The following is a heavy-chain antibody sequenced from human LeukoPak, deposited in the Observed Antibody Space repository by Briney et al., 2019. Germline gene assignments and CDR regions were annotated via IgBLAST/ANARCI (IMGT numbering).Heavy chain of an antibody. J-gene: IGHJ3*02. Sequence: PGGSLRLSCAASGFTFSSYWMSWVRQAPGKGLEWVANIKQDGSEKYYVDSVKGRFTISRDNAKNSLYLQMNSLRAEDTAVYYCAKDSFNQNYYDSSGLGAFDIWGQGTMVTVSS. CDR1: GFTFSSYW. D-gene: IGHD3-22*01. V-gene: IGHV3-7*01. CDR3: AKDSFNQNYYDSSGLGAFDI. CDR2: IKQDGSEK.